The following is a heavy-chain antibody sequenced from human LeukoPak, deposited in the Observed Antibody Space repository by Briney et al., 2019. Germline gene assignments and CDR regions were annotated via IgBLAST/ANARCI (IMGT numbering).Heavy chain of an antibody. Sequence: SETLSLTCTVSGGSISSYYWSWIRQPPGKGLEWIGYIYYSGSTNYNPSLKSRVTISVDASKNQFSLKLSSVTAADTAVYYCAEGTTSEGPLYYFDYWGQGTLVTVSS. J-gene: IGHJ4*02. CDR2: IYYSGST. CDR1: GGSISSYY. D-gene: IGHD1-1*01. CDR3: AEGTTSEGPLYYFDY. V-gene: IGHV4-59*12.